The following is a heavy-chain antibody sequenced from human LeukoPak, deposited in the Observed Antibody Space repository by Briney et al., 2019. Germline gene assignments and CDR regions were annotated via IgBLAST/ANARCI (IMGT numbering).Heavy chain of an antibody. J-gene: IGHJ4*02. CDR2: IKQDGRAQ. D-gene: IGHD5-18*01. Sequence: GGPLRLSCAASGFTFSTYWMNWIRQAPGKGLEWVANIKQDGRAQFYVDSVKGRFTISRDNAKTSLYLQMNSLRAEDTAVYYCVRGWADTVMSRMDSWGQGTLVTVSS. CDR3: VRGWADTVMSRMDS. CDR1: GFTFSTYW. V-gene: IGHV3-7*01.